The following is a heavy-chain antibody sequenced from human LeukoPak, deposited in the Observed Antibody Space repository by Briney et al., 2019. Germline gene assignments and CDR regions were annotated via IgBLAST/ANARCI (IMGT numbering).Heavy chain of an antibody. D-gene: IGHD3-10*01. J-gene: IGHJ4*02. V-gene: IGHV4-34*01. CDR3: ARGYGSGSYYYY. Sequence: SETLSLTCAVYGGSFSGSYWSWLRQPPGKGLEWIGEINHSGSTNYNPSLKSRVTISVDTSKNQFSVKLSSVTAADTAVYYCARGYGSGSYYYYWGQGTLVTVSS. CDR1: GGSFSGSY. CDR2: INHSGST.